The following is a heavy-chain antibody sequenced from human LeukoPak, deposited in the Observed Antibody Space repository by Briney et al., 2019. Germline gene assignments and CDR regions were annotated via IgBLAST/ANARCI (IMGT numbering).Heavy chain of an antibody. CDR3: ARDLGDIVVVPAAMMDY. CDR2: ISYDGSNK. CDR1: GFTFSSYA. D-gene: IGHD2-2*01. V-gene: IGHV3-30-3*01. Sequence: QAGGSLRLSCAASGFTFSSYAMHWVRQAPGKGLEWVAVISYDGSNKYYADSVKGRFTISRDNSKNTLYLQMNSLRAEDTAVYYCARDLGDIVVVPAAMMDYWGQGTLVTVSS. J-gene: IGHJ4*02.